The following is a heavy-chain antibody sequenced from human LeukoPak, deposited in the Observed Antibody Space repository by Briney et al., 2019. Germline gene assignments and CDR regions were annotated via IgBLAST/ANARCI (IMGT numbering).Heavy chain of an antibody. Sequence: GGSLRLSCAASGFTVSSNYMSWVRQAPGKGLEWVSVIYSGGSTYYADSVKGRFTISRDNSKNTLYLQMNSLRAEDTAVYYCAARTGYSSSPLGYWGQGTLVTVSS. V-gene: IGHV3-53*05. D-gene: IGHD6-13*01. CDR1: GFTVSSNY. CDR3: AARTGYSSSPLGY. J-gene: IGHJ4*02. CDR2: IYSGGST.